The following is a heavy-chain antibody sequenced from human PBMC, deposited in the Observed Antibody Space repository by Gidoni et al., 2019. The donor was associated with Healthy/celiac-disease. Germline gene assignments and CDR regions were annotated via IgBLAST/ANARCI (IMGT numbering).Heavy chain of an antibody. V-gene: IGHV3-21*01. CDR1: GFPFSSYS. Sequence: EVQLVESGGGLVKPGGSLRLSCAASGFPFSSYSMNWVRQAPGKGLEWVSSISSSSSYIYYADSVKGRFTISRDNAKNSLYLQMNSLRAEDTAVYYCARGDSSSWFRLHFDYWGQGTLVTVSS. J-gene: IGHJ4*02. CDR2: ISSSSSYI. CDR3: ARGDSSSWFRLHFDY. D-gene: IGHD6-13*01.